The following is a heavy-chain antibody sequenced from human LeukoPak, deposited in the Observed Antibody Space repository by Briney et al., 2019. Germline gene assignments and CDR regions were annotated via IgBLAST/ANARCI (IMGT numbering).Heavy chain of an antibody. CDR2: IWYDGSNK. CDR1: GFTFSSYG. CDR3: AKGYDFWSGYHDC. Sequence: GGSLRLSCAASGFTFSSYGMHWVRQAPGKGLEWVAVIWYDGSNKYYADSVKGRFTISRDNSKNTLYLQMNSLRAEDTAVYYCAKGYDFWSGYHDCWGQGTLVTVSS. D-gene: IGHD3-3*01. J-gene: IGHJ4*02. V-gene: IGHV3-33*06.